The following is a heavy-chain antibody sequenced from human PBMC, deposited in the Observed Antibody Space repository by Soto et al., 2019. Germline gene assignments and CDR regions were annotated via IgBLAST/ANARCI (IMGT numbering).Heavy chain of an antibody. CDR2: ISYDGSNK. D-gene: IGHD4-17*01. J-gene: IGHJ5*02. Sequence: QVQLVESGGGVVQPGRSLRLSCAASGFTFSSYAMHWVRQAPGKGLEWVAVISYDGSNKYYADSVKGRFTISRDSSKNTLYLQMNSLKAEDTAVYYCARDGGYGDYYWFDPWGQGTLVTVSS. V-gene: IGHV3-30-3*01. CDR1: GFTFSSYA. CDR3: ARDGGYGDYYWFDP.